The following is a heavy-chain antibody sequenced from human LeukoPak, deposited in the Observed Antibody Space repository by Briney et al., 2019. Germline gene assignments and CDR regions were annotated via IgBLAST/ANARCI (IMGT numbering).Heavy chain of an antibody. Sequence: GGSLRLSCAASGFTFRNYWMNWVRQTPGKGLEWVANIDQDGSEKYYVDSVKGQFTISRDNSKNSLYLQMNSLRAEDTAVYYCARDDFWSGYPYYYYYYMDVWGKGTTVTVSS. CDR1: GFTFRNYW. CDR2: IDQDGSEK. J-gene: IGHJ6*03. D-gene: IGHD3-3*01. CDR3: ARDDFWSGYPYYYYYYMDV. V-gene: IGHV3-7*01.